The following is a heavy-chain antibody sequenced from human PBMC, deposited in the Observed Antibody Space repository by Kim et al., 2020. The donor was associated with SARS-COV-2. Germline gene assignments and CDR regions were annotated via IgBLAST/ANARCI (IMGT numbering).Heavy chain of an antibody. D-gene: IGHD3-3*01. V-gene: IGHV4-31*03. J-gene: IGHJ5*02. CDR2: IYYSGST. CDR1: GGSISSGGYY. Sequence: SETLSLTCTVSGGSISSGGYYWSWIRQHPGKGLEWIGYIYYSGSTYYNPSLKSRVTLSVDTSKNQSPLKLSSVTAAATAVYYCAGHPFLTFFGVVGWFDP. CDR3: AGHPFLTFFGVVGWFDP.